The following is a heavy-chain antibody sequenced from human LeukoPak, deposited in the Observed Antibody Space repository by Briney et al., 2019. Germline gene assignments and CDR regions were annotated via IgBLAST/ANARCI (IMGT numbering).Heavy chain of an antibody. D-gene: IGHD6-13*01. J-gene: IGHJ4*02. CDR1: GSNFSSHW. Sequence: GGSLRLSCAASGSNFSSHWMTWVRQAPGKGLEWLANIKQDGSEKYYADSVKGRFTISRDNTKSSLILQMNGLRADDTALYYCARGGQLGSLDYWGQGTLVTVSS. CDR2: IKQDGSEK. CDR3: ARGGQLGSLDY. V-gene: IGHV3-7*01.